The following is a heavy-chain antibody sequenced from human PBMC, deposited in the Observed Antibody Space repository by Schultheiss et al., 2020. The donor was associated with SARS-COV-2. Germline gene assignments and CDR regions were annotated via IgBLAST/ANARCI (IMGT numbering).Heavy chain of an antibody. D-gene: IGHD1-26*01. CDR2: ISSSSSYI. CDR3: AKDPRVGWWELLRVEYFQH. V-gene: IGHV3-21*04. J-gene: IGHJ1*01. Sequence: GESLKISCGASEFTFSSYSMNWVRQAPGKGLEWVSSISSSSSYIYYADSVKGRFTISRDNAKNSLYLQMNSLRAEDTAVYYCAKDPRVGWWELLRVEYFQHWGQGTLVTVSS. CDR1: EFTFSSYS.